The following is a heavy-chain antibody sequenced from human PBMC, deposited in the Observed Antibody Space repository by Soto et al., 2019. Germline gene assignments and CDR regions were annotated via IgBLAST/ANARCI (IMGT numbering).Heavy chain of an antibody. D-gene: IGHD3-22*01. CDR3: ASGYYYDSSGYYVDDAFDI. V-gene: IGHV4-30-2*01. CDR1: GGSISSGGYS. J-gene: IGHJ3*02. CDR2: IYHSGST. Sequence: SETLSLTCAVSGGSISSGGYSWSWIRQPPGKGLEWIGYIYHSGSTYYNPSLKSRVTISVDRSKNQFSLKLSSVTAADTAVYYCASGYYYDSSGYYVDDAFDIWGQGTMVT.